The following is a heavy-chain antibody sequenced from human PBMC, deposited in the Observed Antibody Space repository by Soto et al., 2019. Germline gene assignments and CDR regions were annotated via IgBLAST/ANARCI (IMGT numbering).Heavy chain of an antibody. CDR3: ARDDYGGKGLHYYYGMDV. CDR1: GFTVSSNY. J-gene: IGHJ6*02. Sequence: EVQLVESGGGLVQPGGSLRLSCAASGFTVSSNYMSWVRQAPGKGLEWVSVIYSGGSTYYADSVKGRFTISRDNSKNTLYLQMNSLRAEDTAVYYCARDDYGGKGLHYYYGMDVWGQGTTVTVSS. CDR2: IYSGGST. D-gene: IGHD4-17*01. V-gene: IGHV3-66*01.